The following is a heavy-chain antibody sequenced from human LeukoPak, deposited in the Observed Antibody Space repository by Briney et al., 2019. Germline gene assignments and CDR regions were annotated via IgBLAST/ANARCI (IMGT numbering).Heavy chain of an antibody. D-gene: IGHD3-22*01. CDR2: ISDSGGST. Sequence: GGSLRLSCAVSGITLSNYGMSWVRQAPGKGLEWVAGISDSGGSTDYADSVKGRFTISRDNPKNTLYLQMNSLRAEDTAVYFCAKRGVVIRVILVGFHKEAYYFDSWGQGALVTVSS. V-gene: IGHV3-23*01. J-gene: IGHJ4*02. CDR3: AKRGVVIRVILVGFHKEAYYFDS. CDR1: GITLSNYG.